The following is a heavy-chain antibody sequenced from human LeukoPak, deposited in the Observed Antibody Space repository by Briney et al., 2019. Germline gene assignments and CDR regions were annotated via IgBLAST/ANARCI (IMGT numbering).Heavy chain of an antibody. CDR3: ARGGGSYRYYFDY. Sequence: PSETLSLTCTVSGGSISSYYWSWIRQPPGKGLEWIGYIYYSGSTNYNPSLKSRVAISVDTSKNQFSLKLSSVTAAGTAVYYCARGGGSYRYYFDYWGQGTLVTVSS. CDR2: IYYSGST. V-gene: IGHV4-59*08. CDR1: GGSISSYY. D-gene: IGHD3-16*02. J-gene: IGHJ4*02.